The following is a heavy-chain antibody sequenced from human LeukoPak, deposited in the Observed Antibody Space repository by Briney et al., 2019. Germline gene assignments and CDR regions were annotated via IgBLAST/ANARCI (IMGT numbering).Heavy chain of an antibody. CDR1: GGTFSSYA. J-gene: IGHJ4*02. V-gene: IGHV1-69*06. Sequence: ASVKVSCKASGGTFSSYAISWVRQAPGQGLEWMGGIIPIFGTANYAQKFQGRVTITADKSTSTAYMELSSLRSEGTAVYYCARNSGSYFTVYYFDYWGQGTLVTVSS. D-gene: IGHD1-26*01. CDR3: ARNSGSYFTVYYFDY. CDR2: IIPIFGTA.